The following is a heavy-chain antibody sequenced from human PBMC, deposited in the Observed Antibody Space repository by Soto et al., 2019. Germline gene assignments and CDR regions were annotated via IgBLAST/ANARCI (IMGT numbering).Heavy chain of an antibody. Sequence: QVQLVQSGAEVKKPGSSVKVSCKASGVTFSSYAISWVRQAPGQGLEWMGGIIPIFGTANYAQKFQGRVTITADESTSTAYMELSSLRSDDTAVYDCARSYITGTTGGLDYWGQGTLGTFSS. D-gene: IGHD1-7*01. CDR1: GVTFSSYA. CDR3: ARSYITGTTGGLDY. V-gene: IGHV1-69*01. J-gene: IGHJ4*02. CDR2: IIPIFGTA.